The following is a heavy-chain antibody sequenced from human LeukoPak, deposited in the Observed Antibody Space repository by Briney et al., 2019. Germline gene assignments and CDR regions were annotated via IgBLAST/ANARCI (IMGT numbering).Heavy chain of an antibody. D-gene: IGHD1-1*01. CDR3: AALSLNCNDGLW. J-gene: IGHJ4*02. Sequence: TSVKVSCKASGFTFTSSAMHWVRQARGQRLEWIGWIVVGSGNTNYAQKFQERVTITRDMSTSTAYMELSSLRSEDTAVYYCAALSLNCNDGLWWGQGTLVTVSS. V-gene: IGHV1-58*02. CDR1: GFTFTSSA. CDR2: IVVGSGNT.